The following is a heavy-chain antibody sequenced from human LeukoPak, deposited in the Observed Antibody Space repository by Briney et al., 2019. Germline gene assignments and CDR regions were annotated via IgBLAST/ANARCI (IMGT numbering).Heavy chain of an antibody. D-gene: IGHD3-22*01. V-gene: IGHV3-23*01. CDR1: GFTFSSYG. CDR3: AKASSPYYYDSSGSLFN. Sequence: GGSLRLSCAASGFTFSSYGMSWVRQAPGKGLEWVSAISGGSTYYADSVKGRFTISRDNSKNTLYLQMNSLRAEDTAVYYCAKASSPYYYDSSGSLFNWGQGTLVTVSS. J-gene: IGHJ4*02. CDR2: ISGGST.